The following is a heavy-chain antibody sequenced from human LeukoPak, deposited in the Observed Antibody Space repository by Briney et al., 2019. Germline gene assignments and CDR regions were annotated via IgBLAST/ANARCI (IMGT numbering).Heavy chain of an antibody. CDR3: AREGASVTNFDY. J-gene: IGHJ4*02. D-gene: IGHD1-26*01. Sequence: PSETLSLTCTVSGYSISSGYYWGWIRQPPGKGLEWIGSIYHSGSTNYNPSLKSRVTISVDRSKNQFSLKLRSVAAADTAVYFCAREGASVTNFDYWGQGTLVTVSS. CDR1: GYSISSGYY. CDR2: IYHSGST. V-gene: IGHV4-38-2*02.